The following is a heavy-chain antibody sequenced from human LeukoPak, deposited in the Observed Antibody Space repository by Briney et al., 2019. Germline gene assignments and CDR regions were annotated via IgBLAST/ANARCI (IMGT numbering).Heavy chain of an antibody. D-gene: IGHD2-2*01. CDR1: GFTFSSYG. J-gene: IGHJ6*02. Sequence: GGSLRLSCAASGFTFSSYGMHWVRQAPGKGLEWVTVISYDGSNKYCADSVKGRFTISRDNSKNTLYLQMNSLRAEDTAVYYCAKDVGYCSSTSCSYYYYYGMDVWGQGTTVTVSS. CDR2: ISYDGSNK. CDR3: AKDVGYCSSTSCSYYYYYGMDV. V-gene: IGHV3-30*18.